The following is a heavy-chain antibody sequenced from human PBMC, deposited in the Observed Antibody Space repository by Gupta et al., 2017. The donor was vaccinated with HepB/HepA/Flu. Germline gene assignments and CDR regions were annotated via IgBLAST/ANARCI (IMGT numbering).Heavy chain of an antibody. Sequence: EVQLVESGGGLVKPGGSLRLSCAASGFTFSSYSMNWVRQAPGKGLEWVSAISSSSSYIYYADSVKGRFTISRDNAKNSLYLQMNSLRAEDTAVYYCARDLQLDENWFDPWGQGTLVTVSS. CDR1: GFTFSSYS. V-gene: IGHV3-21*01. J-gene: IGHJ5*02. CDR2: ISSSSSYI. D-gene: IGHD3-10*01. CDR3: ARDLQLDENWFDP.